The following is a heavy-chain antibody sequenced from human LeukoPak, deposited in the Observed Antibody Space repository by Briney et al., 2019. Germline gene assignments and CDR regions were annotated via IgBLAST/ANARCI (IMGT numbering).Heavy chain of an antibody. V-gene: IGHV4-34*01. J-gene: IGHJ4*02. CDR2: INHSGST. CDR1: GGSFSGYY. CDR3: ARRYDFWSGNIRNAYDY. Sequence: PSETLSLTCAVYGGSFSGYYWSWIRQPPGKGLEWIGEINHSGSTNYNPSLKSRVTISVDTSKNQFSLKLSSVTAADTAVYYCARRYDFWSGNIRNAYDYWGQGILVTVSS. D-gene: IGHD3-3*01.